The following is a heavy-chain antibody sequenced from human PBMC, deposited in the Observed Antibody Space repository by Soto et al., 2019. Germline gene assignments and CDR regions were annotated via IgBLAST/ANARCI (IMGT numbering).Heavy chain of an antibody. D-gene: IGHD2-2*01. CDR2: INPNSGGT. J-gene: IGHJ5*02. Sequence: ASVKVSCKASGYTFTGYYMHWVRQAPGQGLGWMGWINPNSGGTNYAQKFQGRVTMTRDTSISTAYMELSRLRSDDTAVYYCARQDIVVVPAASPLGRSSRYNWFDPWGQGTLVTVSS. CDR3: ARQDIVVVPAASPLGRSSRYNWFDP. V-gene: IGHV1-2*02. CDR1: GYTFTGYY.